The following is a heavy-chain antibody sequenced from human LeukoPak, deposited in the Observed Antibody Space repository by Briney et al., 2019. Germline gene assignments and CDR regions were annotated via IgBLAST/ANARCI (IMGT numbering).Heavy chain of an antibody. D-gene: IGHD1-26*01. V-gene: IGHV3-23*01. CDR2: ISGSGGRT. Sequence: GGSLRLSRAASGFTFRCYAMRWVRQAPGRGLEGVSAISGSGGRTYYADSVKGRFTISRAHSKNTLQLQRNSLRAEDTAVYCCAKEPTPHSGSYPDPFLFVYVWGKGTTVTVSS. CDR1: GFTFRCYA. J-gene: IGHJ6*04. CDR3: AKEPTPHSGSYPDPFLFVYV.